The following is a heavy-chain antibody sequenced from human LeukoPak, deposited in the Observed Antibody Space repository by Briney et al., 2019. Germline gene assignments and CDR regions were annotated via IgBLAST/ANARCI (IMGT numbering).Heavy chain of an antibody. CDR2: IIPIFGTA. CDR3: AREEAIFGVVIMWSWFDP. D-gene: IGHD3-3*01. J-gene: IGHJ5*02. V-gene: IGHV1-69*13. CDR1: GYTFTSYD. Sequence: SVKVSCKASGYTFTSYDINWVRQATGQGLEWMGGIIPIFGTANYAQKFQGRVTITADESTSTAYMELSSLRSEDTAVYYCAREEAIFGVVIMWSWFDPWGQGTLVTVSS.